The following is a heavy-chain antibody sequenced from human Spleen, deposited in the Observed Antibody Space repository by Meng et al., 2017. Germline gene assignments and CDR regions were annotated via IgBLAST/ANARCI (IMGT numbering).Heavy chain of an antibody. CDR2: INHSGST. V-gene: IGHV4-34*01. J-gene: IGHJ6*02. CDR3: ARSPPIYDFWNGYRYYYYGMDV. CDR1: GGSFSGYY. D-gene: IGHD3-3*01. Sequence: SETLSLTCAVYGGSFSGYYWSWIRQPPGEGLEWIGEINHSGSTNYNPSLKSRVTISVDTSKNQFSLKLSSVTAADTAVYYCARSPPIYDFWNGYRYYYYGMDVWGQGTTVT.